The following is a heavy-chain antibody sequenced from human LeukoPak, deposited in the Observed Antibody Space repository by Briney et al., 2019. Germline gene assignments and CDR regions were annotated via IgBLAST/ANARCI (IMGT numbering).Heavy chain of an antibody. Sequence: GGSLRLSCAASGFTFSNYWMNWVRQAPGKGLEWVSAISRSGGSTYYADSVKGRFTISRDNSRNTVFLQMNSLRAEDTAVYYCARDGAYCGGDCYSFLDHWGQGNLVTVSS. CDR1: GFTFSNYW. D-gene: IGHD2-21*02. CDR2: ISRSGGST. V-gene: IGHV3-23*01. J-gene: IGHJ4*02. CDR3: ARDGAYCGGDCYSFLDH.